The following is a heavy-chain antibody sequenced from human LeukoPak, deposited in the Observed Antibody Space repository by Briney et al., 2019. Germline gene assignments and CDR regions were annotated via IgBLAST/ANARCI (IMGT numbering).Heavy chain of an antibody. Sequence: LETLSLTCALSGGSIRDYYRSWIRQTPGKRLEWIGWIFGSGSSNYNPSLKSRLTISVDTSKNQFSLKLTSATAADTAVYYCAREKDTGSNHAKIRYDIWGQGTMVTVSS. V-gene: IGHV4-59*01. CDR1: GGSIRDYY. CDR3: AREKDTGSNHAKIRYDI. J-gene: IGHJ3*02. D-gene: IGHD1-26*01. CDR2: IFGSGSS.